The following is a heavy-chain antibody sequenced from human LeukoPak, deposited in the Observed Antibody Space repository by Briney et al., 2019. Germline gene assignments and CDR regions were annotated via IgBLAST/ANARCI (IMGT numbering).Heavy chain of an antibody. D-gene: IGHD6-13*01. CDR3: ARDRIAAAGGGAQGGYYYYYGMDV. V-gene: IGHV3-13*04. CDR1: GFTFSSYD. CDR2: IGTAGDT. Sequence: QTGGSLRLSCAASGFTFSSYDMHWVRQATGKGLKWVSAIGTAGDTYYPGSVKGRFTISRENAKNSLYLQMNSLRAGDTAVYYCARDRIAAAGGGAQGGYYYYYGMDVWGQGTTVTVSS. J-gene: IGHJ6*02.